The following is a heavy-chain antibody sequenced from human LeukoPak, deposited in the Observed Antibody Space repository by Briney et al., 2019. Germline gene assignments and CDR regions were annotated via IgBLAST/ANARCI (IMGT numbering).Heavy chain of an antibody. V-gene: IGHV3-48*03. Sequence: PGGSLRLSCAASGFTFSNYWMSWVRQAPGKGLEWVSYISSSGSTIYYADSVKGRFTISRDNAKNSLYLQMNSLRAEDTAVYYCARDGKGLAYYFDYWGQGTLVTVSS. J-gene: IGHJ4*02. CDR3: ARDGKGLAYYFDY. D-gene: IGHD6-19*01. CDR2: ISSSGSTI. CDR1: GFTFSNYW.